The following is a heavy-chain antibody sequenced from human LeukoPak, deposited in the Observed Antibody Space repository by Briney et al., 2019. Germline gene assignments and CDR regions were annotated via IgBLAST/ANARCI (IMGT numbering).Heavy chain of an antibody. CDR2: VYSSGST. V-gene: IGHV4-59*12. CDR1: GACCSNFY. CDR3: ARDLSDYPDWYFDP. Sequence: SETLSLTCTVSGACCSNFYWSWIRQSPGKGLEWLGYVYSSGSTNYNPFLKSRVTISIDTSKKQFSLKLSSVTAADTAVYYCARDLSDYPDWYFDPWGRGTLVTVSS. D-gene: IGHD4-17*01. J-gene: IGHJ2*01.